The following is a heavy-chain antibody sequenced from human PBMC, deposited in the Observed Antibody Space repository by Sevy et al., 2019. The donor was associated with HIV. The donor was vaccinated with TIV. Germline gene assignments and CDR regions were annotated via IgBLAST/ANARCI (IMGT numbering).Heavy chain of an antibody. D-gene: IGHD5-12*01. CDR2: IRRNSHEPYGGTT. Sequence: GGFLRLSCTSSGFTFGDYAMSWFRQAPGKGLEWVAFIRRNSHEPYGGTTEYVASVKGRFTISRDDSKSIAYLQMNSLKTADTTVYYCTRALATADTPEYYFDYWGQGILVTVSS. CDR1: GFTFGDYA. V-gene: IGHV3-49*03. J-gene: IGHJ4*02. CDR3: TRALATADTPEYYFDY.